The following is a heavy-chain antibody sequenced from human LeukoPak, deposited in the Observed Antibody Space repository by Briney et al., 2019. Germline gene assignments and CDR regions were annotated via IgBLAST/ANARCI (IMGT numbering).Heavy chain of an antibody. CDR3: AKHPHYDILTGYPDY. V-gene: IGHV3-23*01. J-gene: IGHJ4*02. CDR2: ISGSGGST. D-gene: IGHD3-9*01. CDR1: GFTFSSYW. Sequence: GGSLRLSCAASGFTFSSYWMSWVRQAPGKGLEWVSAISGSGGSTYYADSVKGRFTISRDNSKNTLYLQMNSLRAEDTAVYYCAKHPHYDILTGYPDYWGQGTLVTVSS.